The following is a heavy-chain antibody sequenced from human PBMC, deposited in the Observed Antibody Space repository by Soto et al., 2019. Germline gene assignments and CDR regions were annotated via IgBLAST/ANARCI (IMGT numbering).Heavy chain of an antibody. Sequence: GESLKISCKGSGYSFTSYWIGWVRQMPGKGLEWMGIIYPGDSDTRYSPSFQGQVTISADKSIGTAYLQWSSLKASDTAMYYCATAQNLIAAAREGGAFDIWGQGTMVTVSS. CDR1: GYSFTSYW. J-gene: IGHJ3*02. V-gene: IGHV5-51*01. CDR3: ATAQNLIAAAREGGAFDI. D-gene: IGHD6-13*01. CDR2: IYPGDSDT.